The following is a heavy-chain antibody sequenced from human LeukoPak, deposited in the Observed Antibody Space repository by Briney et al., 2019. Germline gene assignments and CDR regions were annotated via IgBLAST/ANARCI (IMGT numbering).Heavy chain of an antibody. V-gene: IGHV3-7*05. CDR3: AKDWHNGDDPLFDY. CDR1: GFTFSSHS. CDR2: ITREGSEA. D-gene: IGHD2-8*01. Sequence: GGSLRLSCVVSGFTFSSHSMSWVRQAPGKGLEWVADITREGSEAYYVDSVKGRFSISRDNAKNSLYLQMNSLRAEDTAVYYCAKDWHNGDDPLFDYWGQGTVVTVSS. J-gene: IGHJ4*02.